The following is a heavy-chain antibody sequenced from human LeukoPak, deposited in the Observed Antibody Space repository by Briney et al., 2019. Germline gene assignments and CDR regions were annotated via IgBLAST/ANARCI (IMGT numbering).Heavy chain of an antibody. CDR1: GGSFSGYN. CDR3: ARRNRPGVVVTAIGWFGWYFDL. CDR2: IYYSGST. J-gene: IGHJ2*01. Sequence: SETLSLTCAVYGGSFSGYNWSWIRHPPGKGLEWIGYIYYSGSTNYNPSLKSRVTISVDTSKNQFSLKLSSVTAADTAVYYCARRNRPGVVVTAIGWFGWYFDLWGRGTLVTVSS. D-gene: IGHD2-21*02. V-gene: IGHV4-59*01.